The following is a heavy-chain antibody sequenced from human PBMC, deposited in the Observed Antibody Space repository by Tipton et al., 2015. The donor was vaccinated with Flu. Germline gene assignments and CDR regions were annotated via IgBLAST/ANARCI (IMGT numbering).Heavy chain of an antibody. CDR1: GFTFSSYA. V-gene: IGHV3-23*01. J-gene: IGHJ6*02. CDR3: ARLGAPGHGYYNTYFYTMDV. CDR2: ISESGGST. Sequence: GSLRLSCAASGFTFSSYAMSWVRQAPGKGLEWVSTISESGGSTYYADSVKGRFIISRDYSKNTLFLQMISLRAEDTAVYYCARLGAPGHGYYNTYFYTMDVWGQGTTVTVSS. D-gene: IGHD1-26*01.